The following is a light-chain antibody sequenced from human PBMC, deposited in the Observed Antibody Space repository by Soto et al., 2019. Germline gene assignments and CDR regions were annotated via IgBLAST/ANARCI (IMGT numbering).Light chain of an antibody. CDR3: QKYNSAPLT. V-gene: IGKV1-27*01. CDR1: QGMSNY. Sequence: DIQMTQSPSSLSASVGDRVTITCRASQGMSNYLAWYQQQPGKVPKLLIYAASTLQSGVPSRFSGSGSGTDFTLTISSLQPEDVATYYCQKYNSAPLTLGGGTKVEIK. CDR2: AAS. J-gene: IGKJ4*01.